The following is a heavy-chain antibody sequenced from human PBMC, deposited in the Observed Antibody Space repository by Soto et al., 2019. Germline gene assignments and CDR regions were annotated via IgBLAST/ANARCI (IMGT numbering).Heavy chain of an antibody. CDR2: ISYSETT. J-gene: IGHJ4*02. CDR1: GGSISSSNNY. CDR3: VRRDHPYYFDF. V-gene: IGHV4-39*01. Sequence: QLQLQESGPRLVKPSETLSLTCNVSGGSISSSNNYWGWIRQPPGKGLEWIAIISYSETTFYDPSVKGRATMSIDTSQNQFSLKLSSVTAADTAVYYCVRRDHPYYFDFWGQGTLVTVSS.